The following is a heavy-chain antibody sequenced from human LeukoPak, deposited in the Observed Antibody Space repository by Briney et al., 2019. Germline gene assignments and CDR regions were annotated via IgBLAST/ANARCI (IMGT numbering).Heavy chain of an antibody. Sequence: GGSLRLSRAASGFTLSSFGMTWVRLASGKRLEWVSSITGAGGGTLYADSVKGRVTISRDNSKNALYLQMNSLRAEDTAIYYCGRDPNGDYLGAFDFWGPGTMVAVSS. CDR2: ITGAGGGT. CDR1: GFTLSSFG. V-gene: IGHV3-23*01. CDR3: GRDPNGDYLGAFDF. J-gene: IGHJ3*01. D-gene: IGHD2-21*02.